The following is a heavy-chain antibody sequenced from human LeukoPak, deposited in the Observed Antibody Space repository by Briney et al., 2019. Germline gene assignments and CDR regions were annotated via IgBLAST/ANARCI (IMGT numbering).Heavy chain of an antibody. V-gene: IGHV4-34*01. CDR1: GGSFSGYY. D-gene: IGHD6-25*01. Sequence: SETLSLTCAVYGGSFSGYYWSWIRQPPGKGLEWIGEINHRGSTNYNPSLKSRVTISVDTSKNQFSLKLSSVTAADTAVYYCVKAAMYSGGWAAEYFQDWGQGTLVTVSS. CDR3: VKAAMYSGGWAAEYFQD. CDR2: INHRGST. J-gene: IGHJ1*01.